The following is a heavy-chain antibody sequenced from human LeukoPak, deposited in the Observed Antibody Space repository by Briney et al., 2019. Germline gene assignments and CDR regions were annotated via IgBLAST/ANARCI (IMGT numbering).Heavy chain of an antibody. CDR3: ASVMCGSCYFDAFDI. CDR1: GFTFSDYY. J-gene: IGHJ3*02. CDR2: ISSSGSTI. Sequence: GGSLRLSCAASGFTFSDYYMSWIRQAPGQGLEWVSYISSSGSTIYYADSVKGRFTISRDNAKDSLYLQMNSLRAEDTAVYYCASVMCGSCYFDAFDIWGQGTMVTVSS. D-gene: IGHD2-15*01. V-gene: IGHV3-11*04.